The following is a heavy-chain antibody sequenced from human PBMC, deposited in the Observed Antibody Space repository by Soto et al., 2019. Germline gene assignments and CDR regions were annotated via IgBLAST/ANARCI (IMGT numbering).Heavy chain of an antibody. CDR2: IYYSGST. Sequence: SETLSLTCAVYAGSFSHYYWGWIRQPPGKGLEWIGSIYYSGSTYYNPSLKSRVTISVDTSKNQFSLKLSSVTAADTAVYYCARRSSSWYYFDYWGQGTLVTVSS. CDR1: AGSFSHYY. J-gene: IGHJ4*02. V-gene: IGHV4-39*01. CDR3: ARRSSSWYYFDY. D-gene: IGHD6-13*01.